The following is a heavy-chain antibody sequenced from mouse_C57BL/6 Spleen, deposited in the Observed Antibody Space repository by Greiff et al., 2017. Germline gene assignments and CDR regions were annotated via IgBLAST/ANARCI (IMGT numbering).Heavy chain of an antibody. V-gene: IGHV1-82*01. CDR3: ARGITTVVAPGFAY. J-gene: IGHJ3*01. D-gene: IGHD1-1*01. CDR1: GYAFSSSW. Sequence: VKLQESGPELVKPGASVKISCKASGYAFSSSWMNWVKQRPGKGLEWIGRIYPGDGDTNYNGKFKGKATLTADKSSSTAYMQLSSLTSEDSAVYVCARGITTVVAPGFAYWGKGTLVTVSA. CDR2: IYPGDGDT.